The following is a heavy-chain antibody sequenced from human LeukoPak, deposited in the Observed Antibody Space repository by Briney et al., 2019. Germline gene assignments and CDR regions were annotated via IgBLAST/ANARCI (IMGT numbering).Heavy chain of an antibody. D-gene: IGHD6-13*01. CDR2: ISGSGGST. CDR1: GFTFSSYG. Sequence: PGGTLRLSCAASGFTFSSYGMSWVRQAPGKGLEWVSAISGSGGSTYYADSVKGRFTISRDNSKNTLYLQMNSLRAEDTAVYYCAKDRAAAGPDHYYYYMDVWGKGTTVTVSS. J-gene: IGHJ6*03. V-gene: IGHV3-23*01. CDR3: AKDRAAAGPDHYYYYMDV.